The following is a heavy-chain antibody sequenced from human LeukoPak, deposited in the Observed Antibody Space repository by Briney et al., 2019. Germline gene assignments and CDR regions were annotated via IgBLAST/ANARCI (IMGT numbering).Heavy chain of an antibody. D-gene: IGHD3-10*01. Sequence: GGSLRLSCAASEFTFSSYWMSWVRQAPGKGLEWVSYISSSSSTIYYADSVKGRFTISRDNAKNSLYLQMNSLRAEDTAVYYCARDRGYYGSGSYYKGGSPSWFDPWGQGTLVTVSS. CDR3: ARDRGYYGSGSYYKGGSPSWFDP. J-gene: IGHJ5*02. CDR2: ISSSSSTI. CDR1: EFTFSSYW. V-gene: IGHV3-48*01.